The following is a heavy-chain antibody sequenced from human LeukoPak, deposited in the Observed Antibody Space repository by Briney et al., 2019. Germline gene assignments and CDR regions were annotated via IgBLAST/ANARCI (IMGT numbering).Heavy chain of an antibody. J-gene: IGHJ6*03. CDR1: GGTFSSSA. D-gene: IGHD1-7*01. CDR3: ARDGSRDLTGAMTANYYYYMDV. V-gene: IGHV1-69*05. CDR2: IIPIYTTT. Sequence: SVKVSCKASGGTFSSSAISWVRQAPGQGLEWMGGIIPIYTTTNYAQKFQGRVTITTDESTSTVYMELSSLRSEDPAVYYCARDGSRDLTGAMTANYYYYMDVWGRGTTVTVSS.